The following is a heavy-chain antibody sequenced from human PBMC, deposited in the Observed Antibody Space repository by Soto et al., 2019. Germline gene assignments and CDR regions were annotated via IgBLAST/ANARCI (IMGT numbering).Heavy chain of an antibody. CDR1: VFTFSDSE. D-gene: IGHD1-26*01. J-gene: IGHJ5*02. Sequence: PGGSLRLSCSASVFTFSDSEMDWVRQVPGRGLEWLAYISSSGSSIYYADSVKGRFTISRENAENSLFLLMNSLRAEDTAVYYCATHSGWFAHWGQGTLVTVSS. CDR2: ISSSGSSI. CDR3: ATHSGWFAH. V-gene: IGHV3-48*03.